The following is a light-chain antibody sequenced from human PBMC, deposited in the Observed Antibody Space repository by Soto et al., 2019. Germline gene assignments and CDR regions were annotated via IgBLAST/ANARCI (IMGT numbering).Light chain of an antibody. CDR2: DAS. J-gene: IGKJ1*01. CDR3: QQYDSYAWT. CDR1: QSISSW. Sequence: DIQMTQSPSILSASVGDRVTITCRASQSISSWLAWYQQKPGKAPKLLIYDASSLESGVPSRFSGIGSGTEFTLTITSMPTDDFATYYCQQYDSYAWTFGQGTKVDIK. V-gene: IGKV1-5*01.